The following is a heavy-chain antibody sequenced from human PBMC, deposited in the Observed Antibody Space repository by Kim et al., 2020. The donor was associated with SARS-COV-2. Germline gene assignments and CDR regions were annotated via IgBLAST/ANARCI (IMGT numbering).Heavy chain of an antibody. CDR1: GFTFSNAW. CDR2: IKSKTDGGTT. Sequence: GGSLRLSCAASGFTFSNAWMSWVRQAPGKGLEWVGRIKSKTDGGTTDYAAPVKGRFTISRDDSKNTLYLQMNSLKTEDTAVYYCTTAFGGIVVVPAAMDDYWGQGTLVTVSS. D-gene: IGHD2-2*01. CDR3: TTAFGGIVVVPAAMDDY. J-gene: IGHJ4*02. V-gene: IGHV3-15*01.